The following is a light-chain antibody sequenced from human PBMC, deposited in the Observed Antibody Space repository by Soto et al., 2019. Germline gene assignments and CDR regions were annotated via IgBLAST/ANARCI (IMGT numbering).Light chain of an antibody. Sequence: DIQMTQSPSSVSASVGDRVTITCRASQGINSLLGWFQQKPGRALKLMIYNASSLQPGVPSRFSGRGSGTDFTLTVSTLQPEDFATYYCQQASRFPYTFGQGTKVEIK. CDR1: QGINSL. V-gene: IGKV1-12*01. J-gene: IGKJ2*01. CDR2: NAS. CDR3: QQASRFPYT.